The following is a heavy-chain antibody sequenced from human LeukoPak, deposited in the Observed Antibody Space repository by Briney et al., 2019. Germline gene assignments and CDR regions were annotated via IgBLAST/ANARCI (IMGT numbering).Heavy chain of an antibody. D-gene: IGHD1-20*01. CDR3: ARDTGIITGTFDY. CDR1: GDTFSSYA. V-gene: IGHV1-69*01. J-gene: IGHJ4*02. CDR2: IIPIFGTA. Sequence: SVKVSSTASGDTFSSYAISWVRQAPGQGLEWMLGIIPIFGTANYAQKFQGRVTITADESTSTDYMELSSLRSEDTAVYYCARDTGIITGTFDYWGQGTLVTVSS.